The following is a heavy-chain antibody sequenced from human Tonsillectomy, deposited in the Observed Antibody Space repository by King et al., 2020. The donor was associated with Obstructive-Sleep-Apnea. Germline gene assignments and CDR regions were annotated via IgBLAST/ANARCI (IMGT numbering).Heavy chain of an antibody. CDR3: TRPYYDFWSGYLYGMDV. J-gene: IGHJ6*02. V-gene: IGHV3-15*01. CDR1: GFTFSNAW. CDR2: IKSKTDGGTT. D-gene: IGHD3-3*01. Sequence: VQLVESGGGLVKPGGSLRLSCAASGFTFSNAWMSWVRQAPGKGLEWVGRIKSKTDGGTTDYAAPVKGRFTITRDDSKNTLYLQMNSLKTEDTAVYYWTRPYYDFWSGYLYGMDVWGQGTTVTVSS.